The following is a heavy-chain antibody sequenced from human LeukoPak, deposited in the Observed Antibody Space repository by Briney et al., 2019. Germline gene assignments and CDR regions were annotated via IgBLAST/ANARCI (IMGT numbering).Heavy chain of an antibody. CDR1: GFTFSSYA. V-gene: IGHV3-23*01. D-gene: IGHD1-1*01. CDR2: ISGSGGST. CDR3: ARGSRYDVDY. Sequence: GGSLRLSCAASGFTFSSYAMSWVRQAPGKGLEWVSAISGSGGSTYYADSVKGRFTISRDNSKNTLYLQMNSLRVEDTALYYCARGSRYDVDYWGQGTLVTVSS. J-gene: IGHJ4*02.